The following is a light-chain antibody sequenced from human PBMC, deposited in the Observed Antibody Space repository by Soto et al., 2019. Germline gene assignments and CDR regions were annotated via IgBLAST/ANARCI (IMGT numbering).Light chain of an antibody. CDR2: GAS. Sequence: EIVLTQSPGSLSLSPGERATLSCRASQSVDSSFFAWYQQKPGQAPRLLIYGASNRATGIPDRFSGRGSGTDFTLTITGLEPEDFAVYYCKQYVSSVTFGQGTKVEIK. CDR1: QSVDSSF. CDR3: KQYVSSVT. V-gene: IGKV3-20*01. J-gene: IGKJ1*01.